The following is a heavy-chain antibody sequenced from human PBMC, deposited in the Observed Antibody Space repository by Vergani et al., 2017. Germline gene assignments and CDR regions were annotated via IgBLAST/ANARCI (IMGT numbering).Heavy chain of an antibody. J-gene: IGHJ3*02. V-gene: IGHV4-30-4*08. CDR1: GGSISSGDYY. Sequence: QGQLQESGPGLVKPSQTLSLTCTVSGGSISSGDYYWSWIRQPPGKGLEWIGYIYYSGSTNYNPSLKSRVTISVDTSKNQFSRKLSSVTAADTAVYYCARDQSAKLGQNAIDIWGQGTMVTVPS. CDR3: ARDQSAKLGQNAIDI. CDR2: IYYSGST. D-gene: IGHD1-7*01.